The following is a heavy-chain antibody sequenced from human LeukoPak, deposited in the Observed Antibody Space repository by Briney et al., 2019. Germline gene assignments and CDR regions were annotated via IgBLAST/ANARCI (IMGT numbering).Heavy chain of an antibody. D-gene: IGHD3-22*01. V-gene: IGHV4-59*08. Sequence: PSETLSLTCTVSGGSISSYYWSWIRQPPGKGLEWIGYIYYSGSTNYNPSLKSRVTISVDTSKNQFSLKLGSVTAADTAVYYCASIGGGSGYYYEYYFDYWGQGTLVTVSS. CDR3: ASIGGGSGYYYEYYFDY. CDR1: GGSISSYY. CDR2: IYYSGST. J-gene: IGHJ4*02.